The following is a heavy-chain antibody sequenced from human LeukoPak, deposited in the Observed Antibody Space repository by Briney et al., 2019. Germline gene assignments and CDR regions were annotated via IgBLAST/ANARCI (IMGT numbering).Heavy chain of an antibody. V-gene: IGHV1-46*01. Sequence: GASVKVSCKASGYTFTSYYMHWVRQAPGQGLEWMGIINPSGGSTSYAQKFQGRVTMTRDTSTSTVYMELSSLRSEDTAVYYCARDKRDGDYETHYYMDVWGKGTTVTVSS. D-gene: IGHD4-17*01. CDR3: ARDKRDGDYETHYYMDV. CDR2: INPSGGST. CDR1: GYTFTSYY. J-gene: IGHJ6*03.